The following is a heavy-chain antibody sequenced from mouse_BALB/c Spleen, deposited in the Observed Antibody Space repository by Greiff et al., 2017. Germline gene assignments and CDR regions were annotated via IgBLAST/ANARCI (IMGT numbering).Heavy chain of an antibody. V-gene: IGHV1-63*02. J-gene: IGHJ3*01. CDR1: GYTFTNYW. CDR2: IYPGGGYT. CDR3: ARSYGSSRWFAY. D-gene: IGHD1-1*01. Sequence: VHLVESGAELVRPGTSVKMSCKAAGYTFTNYWIGWVKQRPGHGLEWIGDIYPGGGYTNYNEKFKGKATLTADTSSSTAYMQLSSLTSEDSAIYYCARSYGSSRWFAYWGQGTLVTVSA.